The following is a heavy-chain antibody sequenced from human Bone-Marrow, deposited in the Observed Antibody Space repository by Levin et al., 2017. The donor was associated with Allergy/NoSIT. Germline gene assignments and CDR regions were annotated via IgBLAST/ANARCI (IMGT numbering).Heavy chain of an antibody. V-gene: IGHV3-74*01. J-gene: IGHJ4*02. CDR3: RYSAYGRDH. CDR1: GFSFGSFW. CDR2: INSDGTNT. Sequence: GESLKISCVGSGFSFGSFWMHWVRQDPGKGLLWVSRINSDGTNTSYADAVKGRFTVSRDNAKKTLYLQMDRLRPEDTAVYFCRYSAYGRDHWGQGTLVTVSS. D-gene: IGHD5-12*01.